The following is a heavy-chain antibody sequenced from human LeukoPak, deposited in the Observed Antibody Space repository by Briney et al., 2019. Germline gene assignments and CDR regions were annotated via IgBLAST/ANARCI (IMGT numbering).Heavy chain of an antibody. CDR2: ISGGGGST. V-gene: IGHV3-23*01. D-gene: IGHD2-2*01. Sequence: PGGSLRLSCAASGFTFSSYAMNWVRQAPGKGLEWVSVISGGGGSTYYADSVKGRFTISRDNSKNMLYLQMNSLRADDTAVYYCARSPTAINGYFDPWGQGTLVTVSS. CDR3: ARSPTAINGYFDP. J-gene: IGHJ5*02. CDR1: GFTFSSYA.